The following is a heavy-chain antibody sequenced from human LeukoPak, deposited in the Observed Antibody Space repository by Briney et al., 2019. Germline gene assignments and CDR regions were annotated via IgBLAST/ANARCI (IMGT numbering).Heavy chain of an antibody. J-gene: IGHJ5*02. CDR1: GGSISSGDYY. V-gene: IGHV4-30-4*01. CDR3: ARGAYGDYSLNWFDP. Sequence: PSQTLSLTCTVSGGSISSGDYYWSWIRQPPGKGLEWLGYIYYSGSTYYNPSLKSRVTISVDTSKNQFSLKLSSVTAADTAVYYCARGAYGDYSLNWFDPWGRGTLVTVSS. CDR2: IYYSGST. D-gene: IGHD4-17*01.